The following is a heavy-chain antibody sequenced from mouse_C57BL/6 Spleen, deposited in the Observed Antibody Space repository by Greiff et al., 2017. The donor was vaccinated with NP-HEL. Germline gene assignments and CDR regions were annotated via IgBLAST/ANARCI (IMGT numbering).Heavy chain of an antibody. CDR1: GYAFTNYL. CDR2: INPGSGGT. Sequence: QVQLQQSGAELVRPGTSVKVSCKASGYAFTNYLIEWVKQRPGQGLEWIGVINPGSGGTNYNEKFKGKATLTADKSSSTAYMQLSSLTSEDSAVYFCARGGGNYAAYWGQGTLVTVSA. CDR3: ARGGGNYAAY. D-gene: IGHD2-1*01. V-gene: IGHV1-54*01. J-gene: IGHJ3*01.